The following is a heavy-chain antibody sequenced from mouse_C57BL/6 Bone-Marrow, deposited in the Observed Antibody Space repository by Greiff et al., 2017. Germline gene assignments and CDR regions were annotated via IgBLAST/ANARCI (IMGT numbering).Heavy chain of an antibody. CDR1: GFTFSSYA. CDR2: ISDGGSYT. J-gene: IGHJ3*01. Sequence: EVKLVESGGGLVKPGGSLKLSCAASGFTFSSYAMSWVRQTPEKRLEWVATISDGGSYTYYPDNVKGRFTISRDNAKNNLYLQMSHLKSEDTAMYYCARDRVYYGSSFGFAYWGQGTLVTVSA. CDR3: ARDRVYYGSSFGFAY. V-gene: IGHV5-4*01. D-gene: IGHD1-1*01.